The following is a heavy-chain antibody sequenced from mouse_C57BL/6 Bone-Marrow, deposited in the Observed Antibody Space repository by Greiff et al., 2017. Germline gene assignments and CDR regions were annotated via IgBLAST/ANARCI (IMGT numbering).Heavy chain of an antibody. CDR2: ISSGSSTI. Sequence: VQLKESGGGLVKPGGSLKLSCAASGFTFSDYGMHWVRQAPGKGLEWVAYISSGSSTIYYADTVKGRFTISRDNAKNTLFLQMTSLRSEDTAMYYCAIIYDGSYYYAMDYWGQGTSVTVAS. CDR1: GFTFSDYG. J-gene: IGHJ4*01. D-gene: IGHD2-3*01. V-gene: IGHV5-17*01. CDR3: AIIYDGSYYYAMDY.